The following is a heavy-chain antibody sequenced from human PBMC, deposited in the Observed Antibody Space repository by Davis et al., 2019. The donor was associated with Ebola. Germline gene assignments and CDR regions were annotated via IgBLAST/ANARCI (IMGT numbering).Heavy chain of an antibody. J-gene: IGHJ6*04. CDR2: IISILGLA. D-gene: IGHD2-2*01. V-gene: IGHV1-69*04. CDR3: ARDFCSGVLAAMCLDYYYGMDV. CDR1: GYTFITYG. Sequence: AASVKVSCKASGYTFITYGISWVRQAPGQGLEWMGRIISILGLANYAQKFQGRVTITADKSTSTAYMELSSLRSEDTAVYYCARDFCSGVLAAMCLDYYYGMDVWGKGTTVTVSS.